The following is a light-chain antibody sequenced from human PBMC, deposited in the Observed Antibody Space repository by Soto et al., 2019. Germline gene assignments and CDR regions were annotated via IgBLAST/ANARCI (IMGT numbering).Light chain of an antibody. V-gene: IGLV2-14*01. CDR1: SSDVGGYNY. Sequence: QSALTQPASVSGSPGLSITISCTGTSSDVGGYNYVSWYQQHPGKAPKLMIYDVSTRPSGVSNRFAGSKSGNTASLTISGLQAEDEADYHCSSYTGSSTLYVFGTGTKLTVL. J-gene: IGLJ1*01. CDR2: DVS. CDR3: SSYTGSSTLYV.